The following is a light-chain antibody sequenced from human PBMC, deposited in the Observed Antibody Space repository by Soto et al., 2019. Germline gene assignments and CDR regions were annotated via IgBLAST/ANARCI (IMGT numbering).Light chain of an antibody. J-gene: IGKJ2*01. CDR3: QQYGSSPPYT. CDR1: QSVSSSY. CDR2: GAS. V-gene: IGKV3-20*01. Sequence: EIVLTQSPGILSLSPGERATLSCRASQSVSSSYLAWYQQKPGQAPRLLIYGASNRATGIPDRFSASGSKTNCTLTISRLEPEDVAVYYGQQYGSSPPYTFGQGTKLEIK.